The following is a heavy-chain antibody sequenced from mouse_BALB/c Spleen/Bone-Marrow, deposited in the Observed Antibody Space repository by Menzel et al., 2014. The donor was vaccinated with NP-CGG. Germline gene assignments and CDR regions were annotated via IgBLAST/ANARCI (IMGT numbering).Heavy chain of an antibody. V-gene: IGHV1-7*01. Sequence: VQLQQSGAEQAKPGASVKMSCKASGYNFISYWMHWVKQRPGQGLEWIGYINPSTGYTEYNQKFKDKATLTADKSSSKAYMQLSSLTSEDSAVYYCARNYDYDGGYYAMDYWGQGTSVTVSS. J-gene: IGHJ4*01. D-gene: IGHD2-4*01. CDR3: ARNYDYDGGYYAMDY. CDR1: GYNFISYW. CDR2: INPSTGYT.